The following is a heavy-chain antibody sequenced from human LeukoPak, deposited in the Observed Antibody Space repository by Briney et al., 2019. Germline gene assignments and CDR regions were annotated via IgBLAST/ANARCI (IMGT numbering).Heavy chain of an antibody. D-gene: IGHD6-13*01. J-gene: IGHJ4*01. V-gene: IGHV3-7*01. Sequence: GGSLRLSCAVSGFTFSDYWMNWVRQAPGKGLEWVASINQNGGEKSYVDSVKGRFTISRDNPKNSLYLQMSSLRAEDTAGYYCARDGTAAGLYFDLWGQGTLVTVSS. CDR3: ARDGTAAGLYFDL. CDR2: INQNGGEK. CDR1: GFTFSDYW.